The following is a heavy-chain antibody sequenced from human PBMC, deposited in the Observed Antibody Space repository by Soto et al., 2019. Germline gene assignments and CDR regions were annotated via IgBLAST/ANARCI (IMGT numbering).Heavy chain of an antibody. Sequence: EVQQVESGGGLVKPGGSPRLSCAASGFTFSDYSMLWVRQAPGKGLEWLAFIGNSNNPTFYADSVRGRFTISRDNPKNSVYLQMNSLREEDTAVYFCAREEGYCNGGPCYRGAFDFWGQGTIVTVSS. D-gene: IGHD2-15*01. V-gene: IGHV3-21*02. CDR2: IGNSNNPT. J-gene: IGHJ3*01. CDR1: GFTFSDYS. CDR3: AREEGYCNGGPCYRGAFDF.